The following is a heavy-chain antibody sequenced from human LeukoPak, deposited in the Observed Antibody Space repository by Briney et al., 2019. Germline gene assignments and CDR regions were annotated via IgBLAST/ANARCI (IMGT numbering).Heavy chain of an antibody. Sequence: SETLSLTCAVYGGSFSGYYWSWIRQPPGKGLEWIGETNHSGSTNYNPSLKSRVTMSVETSKNQFSLKLSSVTAADTAVYYCARGILGATKEEAFWGQGSLVTVSS. CDR2: TNHSGST. D-gene: IGHD1-26*01. CDR3: ARGILGATKEEAF. V-gene: IGHV4-34*01. CDR1: GGSFSGYY. J-gene: IGHJ4*02.